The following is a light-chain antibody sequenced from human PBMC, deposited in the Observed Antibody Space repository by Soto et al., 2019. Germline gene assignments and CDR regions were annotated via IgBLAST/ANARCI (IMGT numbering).Light chain of an antibody. J-gene: IGLJ1*01. CDR1: SSDDGGYNY. Sequence: QSALTQPASVSGSPGQSITISCTGTSSDDGGYNYVSWYQQHPGKAPKLMIYEVSNRPSGVSNRFSGSKSGNTASLTISGLQAEVEADYYCSSYTSSSTLVFGTGTKLTVL. V-gene: IGLV2-14*01. CDR2: EVS. CDR3: SSYTSSSTLV.